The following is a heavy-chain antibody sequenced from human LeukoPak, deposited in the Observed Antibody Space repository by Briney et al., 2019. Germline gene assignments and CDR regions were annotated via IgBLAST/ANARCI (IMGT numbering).Heavy chain of an antibody. Sequence: GGSLRLSCAASGFTFSSYSMNWVRQAPGKGLEWVSSISSSSSYIYYADSVKGRFTISRDNAKNSLYLQMNSLRAEDTAVYYCARDRSRGYYPDYWGQGTLVTVSS. V-gene: IGHV3-21*01. D-gene: IGHD3-22*01. CDR1: GFTFSSYS. CDR2: ISSSSSYI. J-gene: IGHJ4*02. CDR3: ARDRSRGYYPDY.